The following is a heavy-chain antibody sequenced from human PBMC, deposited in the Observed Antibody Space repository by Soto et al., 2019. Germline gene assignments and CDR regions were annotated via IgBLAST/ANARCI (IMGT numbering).Heavy chain of an antibody. Sequence: GGSLRLSCTASGFLFGNYAMRWVRRARGKALDWVSSTIGSGVSTFYADSVKGRFTLSRDNSRNTLYLHMNSLRAEDTAMYYCAKSTSSNWYYGESWGQGTLVTVSS. J-gene: IGHJ5*02. CDR3: AKSTSSNWYYGES. CDR2: TIGSGVST. D-gene: IGHD6-13*01. CDR1: GFLFGNYA. V-gene: IGHV3-23*01.